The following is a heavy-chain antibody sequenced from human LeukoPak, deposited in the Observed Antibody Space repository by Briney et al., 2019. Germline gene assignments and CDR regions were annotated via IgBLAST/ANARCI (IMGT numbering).Heavy chain of an antibody. V-gene: IGHV1-69*06. D-gene: IGHD1-26*01. Sequence: SVKVSCKASGGTFSSYAISWVRQAPGQGLEWMGRIIPIFGTANYAQKFQGRVTITADKSTSTAYMGLSSLRSEDTAVYYCARVPLSGSRTYYFDYWGQGTLVTVSS. CDR1: GGTFSSYA. CDR2: IIPIFGTA. J-gene: IGHJ4*02. CDR3: ARVPLSGSRTYYFDY.